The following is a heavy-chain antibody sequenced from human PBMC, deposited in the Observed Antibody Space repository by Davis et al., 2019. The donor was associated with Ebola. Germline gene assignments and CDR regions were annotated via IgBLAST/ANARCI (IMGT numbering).Heavy chain of an antibody. D-gene: IGHD5-12*01. CDR3: VKDPSYSGYDFVDF. CDR1: GFTFRNYA. Sequence: GGSLRPPCAASGFTFRNYAMSWVRQTQEKGLEWVSALNGGGTNTNYADPVKGRSTISRDNSKNTLYLQMDSLGAEDSALYYCVKDPSYSGYDFVDFWGQGTRVTVSS. J-gene: IGHJ4*02. V-gene: IGHV3-23*01. CDR2: LNGGGTNT.